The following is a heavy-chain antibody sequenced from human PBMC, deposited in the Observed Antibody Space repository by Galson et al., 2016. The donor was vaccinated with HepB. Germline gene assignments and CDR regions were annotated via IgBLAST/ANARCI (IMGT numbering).Heavy chain of an antibody. V-gene: IGHV3-23*01. J-gene: IGHJ6*02. CDR1: GFTFSTFA. Sequence: SLRLSCAASGFTFSTFAMTWVRQAPGTGLEWVSTINGGGGKTHHADSVKGRFTISRDNAKNTLYLEMNSLKAEDTAIYYCSTEYVLRSLDSSSYYFYGLDVWGQGTTVTVSS. CDR3: STEYVLRSLDSSSYYFYGLDV. CDR2: INGGGGKT. D-gene: IGHD3-3*01.